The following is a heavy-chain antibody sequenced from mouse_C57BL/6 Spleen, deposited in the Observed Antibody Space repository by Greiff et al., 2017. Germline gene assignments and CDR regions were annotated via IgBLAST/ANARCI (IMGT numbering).Heavy chain of an antibody. CDR3: TTGATGYAMDY. V-gene: IGHV14-4*01. Sequence: VQLQQSGAELVRPGASVKLSCTASGFNIKDDYMHWVKQRPEQGLEWIGWIDPENGDTEYASKFQGKATITADTSSNTAYLQLSSLTSEDTAVYYCTTGATGYAMDYWGQGTSVTVS. D-gene: IGHD3-1*01. CDR1: GFNIKDDY. CDR2: IDPENGDT. J-gene: IGHJ4*01.